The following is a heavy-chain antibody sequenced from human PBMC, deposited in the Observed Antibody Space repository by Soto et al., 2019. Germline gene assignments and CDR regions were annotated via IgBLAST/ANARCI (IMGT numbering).Heavy chain of an antibody. CDR3: ARFAGLDPIQPFDY. V-gene: IGHV1-18*01. CDR2: ISAYNGNT. CDR1: GYTFTSYG. D-gene: IGHD5-18*01. J-gene: IGHJ4*02. Sequence: GASVKVSCKASGYTFTSYGISWVRQAPGQGLEWMGWISAYNGNTNYAQKLQGRVTMTTDTSTSTAYMELRSLRSDDTAVYYCARFAGLDPIQPFDYWGQGTLVTVSS.